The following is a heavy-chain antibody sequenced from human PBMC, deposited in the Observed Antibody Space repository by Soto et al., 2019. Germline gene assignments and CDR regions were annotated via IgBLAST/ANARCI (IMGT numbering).Heavy chain of an antibody. CDR1: EYTFTNYA. CDR2: INAGNGNT. Sequence: ASVKVSFKASEYTFTNYAIHWVRQAPGQRLEWMGWINAGNGNTKYSQKFQVRVTITRDTSANTAYMELSSLRSEDMAVYYCARDQGSYAFDYWGQGTLVSVSS. V-gene: IGHV1-3*01. D-gene: IGHD1-26*01. J-gene: IGHJ4*02. CDR3: ARDQGSYAFDY.